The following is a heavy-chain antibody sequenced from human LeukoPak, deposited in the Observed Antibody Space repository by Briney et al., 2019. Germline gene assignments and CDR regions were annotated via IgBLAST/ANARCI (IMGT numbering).Heavy chain of an antibody. CDR3: ARWGFTTLDYMDV. Sequence: SETLSLTCIVSGYSISSGYYWGWIRQPPGKGLEWIGSIYHSGNTYYNPSLKSRVTISVDTSKNQFSLKLSSVTAADTAVYYCARWGFTTLDYMDVWGKGTTVTISS. J-gene: IGHJ6*03. V-gene: IGHV4-38-2*02. CDR1: GYSISSGYY. D-gene: IGHD3-10*01. CDR2: IYHSGNT.